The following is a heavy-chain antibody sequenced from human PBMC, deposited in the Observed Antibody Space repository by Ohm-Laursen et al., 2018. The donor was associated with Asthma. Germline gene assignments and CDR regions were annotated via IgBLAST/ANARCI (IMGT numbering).Heavy chain of an antibody. CDR2: INGDGGIK. J-gene: IGHJ4*01. Sequence: SLRLSCSASGFTITNYWMHWVRQAPGKGLVWVSRINGDGGIKSYAASVKGRFTISRDDAKNTVYLQMNSLRVDDTAVYYCAYEFGGSGDYWGQEPGSPSPQ. D-gene: IGHD3-10*01. V-gene: IGHV3-74*01. CDR1: GFTITNYW. CDR3: AYEFGGSGDY.